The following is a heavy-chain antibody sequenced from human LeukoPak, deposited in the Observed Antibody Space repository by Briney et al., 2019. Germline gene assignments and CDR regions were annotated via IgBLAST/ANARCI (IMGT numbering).Heavy chain of an antibody. J-gene: IGHJ4*02. CDR2: IKQDGSEK. V-gene: IGHV3-7*01. CDR1: GFTFSSYE. CDR3: ARVGRLRYYYDSSGYLGY. D-gene: IGHD3-22*01. Sequence: GGSLRLSCAASGFTFSSYEMNWVRQAPGKGLEWVANIKQDGSEKYYVDSLKGRFTISRDNAKNSLYLQMSSLRVEDTAVYYCARVGRLRYYYDSSGYLGYWGQGTLVTVSS.